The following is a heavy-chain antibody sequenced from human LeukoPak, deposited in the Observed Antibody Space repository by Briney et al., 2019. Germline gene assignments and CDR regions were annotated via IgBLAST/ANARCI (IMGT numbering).Heavy chain of an antibody. V-gene: IGHV3-23*01. J-gene: IGHJ6*03. D-gene: IGHD3-10*01. CDR2: ISGSGGST. CDR1: GFTFSSYG. Sequence: GGSLRLSCAASGFTFSSYGMSWVRQAPGKGLEWVSAISGSGGSTYYEDSVKGRFTISRDNSKNTLYLQMNSLRAEDTAVYYCATLYGSGSYTYTDYYYYYMDVWGKGTTVTISS. CDR3: ATLYGSGSYTYTDYYYYYMDV.